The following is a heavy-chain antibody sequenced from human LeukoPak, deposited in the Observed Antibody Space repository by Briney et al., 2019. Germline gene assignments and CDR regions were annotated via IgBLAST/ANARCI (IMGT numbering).Heavy chain of an antibody. Sequence: QTGGSLRLSCAASGFSFSSYGMHWVRQAPGKGLEWVAFIRYDGSEKYYADSVKGRFTISRDNSKNTLYLQMNSLRAEDTAVYYCAKDTYYYDSSGQYWGQGTLVTVSS. V-gene: IGHV3-30*02. CDR3: AKDTYYYDSSGQY. D-gene: IGHD3-22*01. CDR2: IRYDGSEK. CDR1: GFSFSSYG. J-gene: IGHJ4*02.